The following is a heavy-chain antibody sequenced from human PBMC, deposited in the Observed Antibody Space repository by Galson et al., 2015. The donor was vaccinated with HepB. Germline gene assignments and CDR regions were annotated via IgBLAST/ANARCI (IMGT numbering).Heavy chain of an antibody. J-gene: IGHJ2*01. V-gene: IGHV3-30*18. D-gene: IGHD2-2*01. Sequence: SLRLSCAAPGFTFSSYGMHWVRQAPGKGLEWVAVISYDGSNKYYADSVKGRFTISRDNSKNTLYLQMNSLRAEDTAVYYCAKDKVVVPDTRYFDLWGRGTLVTVSS. CDR1: GFTFSSYG. CDR2: ISYDGSNK. CDR3: AKDKVVVPDTRYFDL.